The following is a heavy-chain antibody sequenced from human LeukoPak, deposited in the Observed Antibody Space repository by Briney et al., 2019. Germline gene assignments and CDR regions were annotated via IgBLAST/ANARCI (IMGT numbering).Heavy chain of an antibody. Sequence: GRSLRLSCAASGFTFDDYAMHWVRQAPGKGLEWVSGISWNSGSIGYADSVKGRFTISRDNAKNSLYLRMNSLRAEDTALYYCAKDRRSGYSLDAFDIWGQGTMVTVSS. D-gene: IGHD4-23*01. CDR2: ISWNSGSI. J-gene: IGHJ3*02. CDR1: GFTFDDYA. V-gene: IGHV3-9*01. CDR3: AKDRRSGYSLDAFDI.